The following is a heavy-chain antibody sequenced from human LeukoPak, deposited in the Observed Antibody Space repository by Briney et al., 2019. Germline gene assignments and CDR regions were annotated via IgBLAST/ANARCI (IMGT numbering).Heavy chain of an antibody. CDR3: ARVPYYYDRWGFDP. J-gene: IGHJ5*02. CDR1: GGSISSGGYY. CDR2: IYYSGST. D-gene: IGHD3-22*01. V-gene: IGHV4-31*03. Sequence: SETLSPTCTVSGGSISSGGYYWSWIRQHPGKGLEWIGYIYYSGSTYYNPSLKSRVTISVDTSKNQFSLKLSSVTAADTAVYYCARVPYYYDRWGFDPWGQGTLVTVSS.